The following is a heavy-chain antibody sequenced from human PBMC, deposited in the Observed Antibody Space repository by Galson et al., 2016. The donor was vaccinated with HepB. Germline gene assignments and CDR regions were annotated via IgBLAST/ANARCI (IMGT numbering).Heavy chain of an antibody. Sequence: SLRLSCAASGFTFRVYPMHWVRQAPGKGLEWVAVISYDATNKLYADSVKGRFTISRDNSNNTLYLQMNSLRPEDTAVYYCAKDALITLVRGVIMSYFDYWGQGALVTVSS. V-gene: IGHV3-30*04. CDR2: ISYDATNK. D-gene: IGHD3-10*01. J-gene: IGHJ4*02. CDR1: GFTFRVYP. CDR3: AKDALITLVRGVIMSYFDY.